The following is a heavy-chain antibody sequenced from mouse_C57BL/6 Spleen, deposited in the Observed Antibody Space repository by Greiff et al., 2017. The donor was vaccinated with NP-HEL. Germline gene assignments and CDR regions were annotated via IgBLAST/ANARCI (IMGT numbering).Heavy chain of an antibody. CDR3: ARRWAKTAQASYYYAMDY. V-gene: IGHV1-69*01. CDR1: GYTFTSYW. Sequence: QVQLQQPGAELVMPGASVKLSCKASGYTFTSYWMHWVKQRPGQGLEWIGEIDPSDSYTNYNQKFKGKSTLTVDKSSSTAYMQLSSLTSEDSAVYYCARRWAKTAQASYYYAMDYWGQGTSVTVSS. J-gene: IGHJ4*01. D-gene: IGHD3-2*02. CDR2: IDPSDSYT.